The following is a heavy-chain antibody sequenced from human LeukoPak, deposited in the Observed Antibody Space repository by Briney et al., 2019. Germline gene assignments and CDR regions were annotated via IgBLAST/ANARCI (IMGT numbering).Heavy chain of an antibody. Sequence: SETLSLTCTVSGYSISSGYYWGWIRQPPGKGLEWIGSIYHSGSTYYNPSLKSRVTISVDTSKNQFSLKLSSVTAADTAVYYCARQSRITIFGVVIIGAFDIWGQGTMVTVSS. CDR3: ARQSRITIFGVVIIGAFDI. D-gene: IGHD3-3*01. V-gene: IGHV4-38-2*02. CDR2: IYHSGST. J-gene: IGHJ3*02. CDR1: GYSISSGYY.